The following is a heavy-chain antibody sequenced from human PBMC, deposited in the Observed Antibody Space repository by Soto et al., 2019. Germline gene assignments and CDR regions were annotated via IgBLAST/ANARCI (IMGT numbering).Heavy chain of an antibody. Sequence: GASVKVSCKASGYTFTSYYMHWVRQAPGQGLEWMGIINPSGGSTSYAQKFKGRVTMTRDTSTSTVYMELSSLRSEDTAVYYCARDPFSLRFLEWSDYPYGMDVWGQGTTVTVSS. CDR1: GYTFTSYY. J-gene: IGHJ6*02. V-gene: IGHV1-46*01. D-gene: IGHD3-3*01. CDR3: ARDPFSLRFLEWSDYPYGMDV. CDR2: INPSGGST.